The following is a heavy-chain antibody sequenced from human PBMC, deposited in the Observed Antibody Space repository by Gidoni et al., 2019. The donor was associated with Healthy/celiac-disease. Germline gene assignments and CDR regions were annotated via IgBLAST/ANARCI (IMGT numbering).Heavy chain of an antibody. CDR3: ARAPVPWD. D-gene: IGHD7-27*01. J-gene: IGHJ4*02. Sequence: EVQLLESGGGLVQPGGSLRLSSSASGFTFSSYWMHWVRQAPGKGVVWVSRINSEGSSTSYADSVKGRFTISRDNAKNTLYLQMNSLRAEDTAVYYCARAPVPWDWGQGTLVTVSS. V-gene: IGHV3-74*01. CDR1: GFTFSSYW. CDR2: INSEGSST.